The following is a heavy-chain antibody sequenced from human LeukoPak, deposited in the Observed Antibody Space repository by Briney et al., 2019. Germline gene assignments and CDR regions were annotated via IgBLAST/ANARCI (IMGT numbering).Heavy chain of an antibody. CDR3: ARDEAYCGGDCQGAFDI. CDR2: IIPIFGTA. CDR1: GYTFGNYG. D-gene: IGHD2-21*02. V-gene: IGHV1-69*13. J-gene: IGHJ3*02. Sequence: ASVKVSCKTSGYTFGNYGITWERQAPGQGLEWMGGIIPIFGTANYAQKFQGRVTITADESTSTAYMELSSLRSEDTAVYYCARDEAYCGGDCQGAFDIWGQGTMVTVSS.